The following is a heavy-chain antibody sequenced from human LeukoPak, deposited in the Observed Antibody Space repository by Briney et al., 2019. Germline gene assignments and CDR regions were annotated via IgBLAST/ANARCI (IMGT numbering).Heavy chain of an antibody. V-gene: IGHV1-8*01. CDR1: GYTFTSYD. J-gene: IGHJ5*02. D-gene: IGHD6-13*01. CDR2: MNPNSGNT. CDR3: ARGARGSSSWAGWFDP. Sequence: ASVTVSCKASGYTFTSYDINWVRQATGQGREWMGWMNPNSGNTGYAQKFQGRVTMTRNTSISTAYMELSSPRSEDTAVYYCARGARGSSSWAGWFDPWGQGTLVTVSS.